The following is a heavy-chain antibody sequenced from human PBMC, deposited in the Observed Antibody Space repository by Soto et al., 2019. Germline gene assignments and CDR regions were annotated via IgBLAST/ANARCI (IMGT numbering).Heavy chain of an antibody. CDR3: AKAPRYCTNGVCSSYYYYGMDV. D-gene: IGHD2-8*01. CDR1: GFTFSSYG. V-gene: IGHV3-30*18. CDR2: ISYDGSNK. Sequence: GGSLRLSCAASGFTFSSYGMHWVRQAPGKGLEWVAVISYDGSNKYYADSVKGRFTISRDNSKNTLYLQMNSLRAEDTAVYYCAKAPRYCTNGVCSSYYYYGMDVWGQGTTVTVSS. J-gene: IGHJ6*02.